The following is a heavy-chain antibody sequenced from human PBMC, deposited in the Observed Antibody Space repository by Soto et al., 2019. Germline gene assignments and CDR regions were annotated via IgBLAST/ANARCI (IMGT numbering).Heavy chain of an antibody. CDR3: ARVVVGSGGQLGYFDY. CDR1: GFTFSSYA. Sequence: EVQLVESGGGLVQPGGSLRLSCAASGFTFSSYAMHWVRQAPGKGLEWVSSISSSSSYIYYADSVKGRFTISRDNAKNSLYLQMNSLRAEDTAVYYCARVVVGSGGQLGYFDYWGQGTLVTVSS. CDR2: ISSSSSYI. V-gene: IGHV3-21*01. J-gene: IGHJ4*02. D-gene: IGHD2-15*01.